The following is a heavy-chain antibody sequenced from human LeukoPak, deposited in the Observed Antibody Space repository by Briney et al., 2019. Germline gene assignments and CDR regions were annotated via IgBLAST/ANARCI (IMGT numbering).Heavy chain of an antibody. Sequence: PSETLSLTCAVYGGSFSGYYWSWIRQPPGKGLDWIGEINHSGSTNYNPSLKSRVTISVDTSKNQFSLKLSSVTAADTAVYYCVGGYYYDSSGYPSHFDYWGQGTLVTVSS. J-gene: IGHJ4*02. CDR3: VGGYYYDSSGYPSHFDY. CDR2: INHSGST. D-gene: IGHD3-22*01. V-gene: IGHV4-34*01. CDR1: GGSFSGYY.